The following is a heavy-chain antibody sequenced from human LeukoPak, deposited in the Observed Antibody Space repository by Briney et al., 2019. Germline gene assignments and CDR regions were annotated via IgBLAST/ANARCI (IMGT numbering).Heavy chain of an antibody. J-gene: IGHJ4*02. CDR1: GVSISSYF. CDR2: IYTSGST. Sequence: SGTLSLTCTVSGVSISSYFWSWVRQPAGKGLEWIGRIYTSGSTKYNPSLQSRVTMSLDTSKKQLSLNLGSVTAADTAVYYCARAGTSGGLCDYWGQGILVTVSS. V-gene: IGHV4-4*07. CDR3: ARAGTSGGLCDY. D-gene: IGHD1-14*01.